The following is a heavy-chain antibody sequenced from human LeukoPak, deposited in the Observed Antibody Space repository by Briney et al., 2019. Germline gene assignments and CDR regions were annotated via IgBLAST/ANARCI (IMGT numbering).Heavy chain of an antibody. V-gene: IGHV3-23*01. CDR1: GFTFSSYA. CDR2: ISDSGGST. J-gene: IGHJ4*02. D-gene: IGHD2-2*01. CDR3: AKSRCSSTTCPAGFY. Sequence: GGSLRLSCAASGFTFSSYAMSWVRQAPGEGLEWVSVISDSGGSTYYADSVKGRFTISRDNSKNTLYLQMNSLRAEDTAVYYCAKSRCSSTTCPAGFYWGQGTLVTVSS.